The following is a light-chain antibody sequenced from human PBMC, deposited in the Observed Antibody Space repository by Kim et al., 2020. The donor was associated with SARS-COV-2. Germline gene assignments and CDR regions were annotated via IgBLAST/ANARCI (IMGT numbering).Light chain of an antibody. CDR1: QSLLYSNGYNY. CDR2: LGS. V-gene: IGKV2-28*01. CDR3: MQSLQTPLT. Sequence: DIVMTQSPLSLPVTPGEPASISCRSSQSLLYSNGYNYLDWYLQKPGQSPQLLIYLGSNRASGVPDRFSGSGSGTDFTLKISRVEAEYVGVYYCMQSLQTPLTFGGGTKVDIK. J-gene: IGKJ4*01.